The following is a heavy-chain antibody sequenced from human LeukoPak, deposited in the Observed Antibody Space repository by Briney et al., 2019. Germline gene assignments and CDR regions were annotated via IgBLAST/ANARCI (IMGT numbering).Heavy chain of an antibody. J-gene: IGHJ4*02. CDR3: SRENGAFSPFGY. D-gene: IGHD2-8*01. CDR2: ISLTGLT. CDR1: GGSISNTNW. Sequence: SETLSLTCGVSGGSISNTNWWSWVRQPPGQGLEWIGEISLTGLTHYNPSLESRVTVSLDKSKNHLSLSLTSVTAADTAVYYCSRENGAFSPFGYWGQGTLVTVLS. V-gene: IGHV4-4*02.